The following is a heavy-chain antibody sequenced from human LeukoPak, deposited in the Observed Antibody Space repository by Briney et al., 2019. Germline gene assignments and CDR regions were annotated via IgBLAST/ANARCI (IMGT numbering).Heavy chain of an antibody. V-gene: IGHV1-18*01. J-gene: IGHJ5*02. CDR1: GYTFTSYG. CDR3: AKVPPSITAAGNWLDP. CDR2: ISAHNGNT. Sequence: GASVKVSCKASGYTFTSYGISWVRQAPGQGLEWMGWISAHNGNTNYAQKLQGRVTMTTDTSTSTAYMELRSLRSDDTAVYYCAKVPPSITAAGNWLDPWGQGALVTVSS. D-gene: IGHD6-13*01.